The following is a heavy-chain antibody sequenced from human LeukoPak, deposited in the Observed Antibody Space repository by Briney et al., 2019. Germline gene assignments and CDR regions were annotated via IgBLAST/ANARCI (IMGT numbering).Heavy chain of an antibody. CDR2: IKQDGSEK. Sequence: PGGSLTLSCAPSGFTFSSYWMSWARHAPGKGREWVANIKQDGSEKYYVDSVKGRFTVSRDNAKNSLYLQMNSLRAEDTAGYYCARVPGITRPLWGRGTLVTVSS. J-gene: IGHJ4*02. D-gene: IGHD3-10*01. V-gene: IGHV3-7*01. CDR1: GFTFSSYW. CDR3: ARVPGITRPL.